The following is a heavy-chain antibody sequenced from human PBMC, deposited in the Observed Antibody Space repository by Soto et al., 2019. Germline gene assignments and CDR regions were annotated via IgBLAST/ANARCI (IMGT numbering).Heavy chain of an antibody. D-gene: IGHD1-1*01. V-gene: IGHV1-8*01. CDR2: MNPNSGNT. Sequence: GASVKVSCKASGYTFTSYDINWVRQATGQGLEWMGWMNPNSGNTGYAQKFQGRVTMTRNTSISTAYMELSSLRSEDTAVYYCARGHTAWEQDGMDVWGQGTTVTVSS. CDR1: GYTFTSYD. J-gene: IGHJ6*02. CDR3: ARGHTAWEQDGMDV.